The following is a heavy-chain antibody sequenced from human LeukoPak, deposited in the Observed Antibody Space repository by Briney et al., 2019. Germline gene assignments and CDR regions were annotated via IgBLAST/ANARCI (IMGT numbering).Heavy chain of an antibody. Sequence: GGSLRLSCAASGFTFSSDSMNWVRQAPGKGLEWVSFISSGSSYIYYADAVKGRFTISRDNAKNSLFLQMNSLRAEDTAIYYCARSLTTLTYEGYWGQGTLVTVSS. D-gene: IGHD1-1*01. J-gene: IGHJ4*02. V-gene: IGHV3-21*01. CDR2: ISSGSSYI. CDR3: ARSLTTLTYEGY. CDR1: GFTFSSDS.